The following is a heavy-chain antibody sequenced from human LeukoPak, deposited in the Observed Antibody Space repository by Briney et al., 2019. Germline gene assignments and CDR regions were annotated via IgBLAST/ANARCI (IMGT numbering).Heavy chain of an antibody. J-gene: IGHJ4*02. D-gene: IGHD4-17*01. CDR1: GGSISSTNYY. Sequence: SETLSLTCTVSGGSISSTNYYWSWIRQPAGKGLEWIGRIYTSGSTNYNPSLKSRVTMSVDTSKNQFSLKLSSVTAADTAVYYCARDPYGDYFDYWGQGTLVTVSS. CDR3: ARDPYGDYFDY. V-gene: IGHV4-61*02. CDR2: IYTSGST.